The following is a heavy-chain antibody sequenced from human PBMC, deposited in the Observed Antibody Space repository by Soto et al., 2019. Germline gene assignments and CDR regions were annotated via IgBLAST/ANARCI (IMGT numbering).Heavy chain of an antibody. V-gene: IGHV1-18*01. J-gene: IGHJ6*03. D-gene: IGHD4-17*01. Sequence: ASVKVSCKASGYTFTSYGISWVRQAPGQGLEWMGWISAYNGNTNYAQKLQGRVTMTTDTSTSTAYMELRSLRSDDTAVYYCARVGSDYGDYDYYYYYYMDVWGKGTTVTVSS. CDR3: ARVGSDYGDYDYYYYYYMDV. CDR1: GYTFTSYG. CDR2: ISAYNGNT.